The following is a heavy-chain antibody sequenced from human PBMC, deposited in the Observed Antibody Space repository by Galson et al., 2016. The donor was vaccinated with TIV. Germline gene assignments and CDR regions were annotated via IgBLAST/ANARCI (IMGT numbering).Heavy chain of an antibody. CDR3: AREYGANTGFDY. D-gene: IGHD4-23*01. CDR1: GYTFSDYH. Sequence: SVKVSCKASGYTFSDYHIHWVRRAPGQGLEWMGWINPSTGGAIFAQKFQARVTMTRDTSISTAYMELSRVIPDDTAVYYCAREYGANTGFDYWGQGTLVTVSS. CDR2: INPSTGGA. V-gene: IGHV1-2*02. J-gene: IGHJ4*02.